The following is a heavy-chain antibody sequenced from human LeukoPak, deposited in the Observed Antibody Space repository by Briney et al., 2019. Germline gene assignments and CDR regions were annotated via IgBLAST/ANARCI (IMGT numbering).Heavy chain of an antibody. J-gene: IGHJ6*02. CDR3: ARVIAASLYGMDV. Sequence: ASVKVSCKASGYTFTGYYMHWVRQAPGQGLEWMGWINPNSGGTNYAQKFQGRVTMTRDTSISTAYMELSRLRSDDAAVYYCARVIAASLYGMDVWGQGTTVTVSS. V-gene: IGHV1-2*02. D-gene: IGHD6-6*01. CDR2: INPNSGGT. CDR1: GYTFTGYY.